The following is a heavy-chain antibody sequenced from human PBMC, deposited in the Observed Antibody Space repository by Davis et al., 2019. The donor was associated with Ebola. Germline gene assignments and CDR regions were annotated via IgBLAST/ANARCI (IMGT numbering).Heavy chain of an antibody. V-gene: IGHV3-7*01. J-gene: IGHJ3*02. Sequence: PGGSLRLSCEASGFTFANYWMSWVRQAPGKGLEWVANIKQDGSESHYVDSVEGRFTISRDNSKNMLYVQMHSLRVEDTAVYFCARGVTIAASGTGYAFDMWGQGTMVTV. CDR1: GFTFANYW. D-gene: IGHD6-25*01. CDR2: IKQDGSES. CDR3: ARGVTIAASGTGYAFDM.